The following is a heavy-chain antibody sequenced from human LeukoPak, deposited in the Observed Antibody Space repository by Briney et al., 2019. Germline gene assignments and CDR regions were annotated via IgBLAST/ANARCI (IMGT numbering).Heavy chain of an antibody. CDR1: EYTFTSYY. CDR3: ARVSQWLAYFDY. D-gene: IGHD6-19*01. J-gene: IGHJ4*02. V-gene: IGHV1-46*01. CDR2: INPSGGST. Sequence: ASVKVSCKASEYTFTSYYMHWVRQAPGQGLEWMGIINPSGGSTSYAQKFQGRVTMTRDTSTSTVYMELSSLRSEDTAVYYCARVSQWLAYFDYWGQGTLVTVSS.